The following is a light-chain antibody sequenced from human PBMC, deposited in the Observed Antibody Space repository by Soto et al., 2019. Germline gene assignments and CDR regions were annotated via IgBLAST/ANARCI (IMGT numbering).Light chain of an antibody. CDR1: QSVSRH. V-gene: IGKV3-11*01. CDR2: DAS. CDR3: QQLNSYPLT. J-gene: IGKJ5*01. Sequence: EIVLTQSPATLSLSPGERATLSCRASQSVSRHLAWYQQKPGQAPRLLIYDASNRATGIPARFSGSGSGTDFTLTISSLQPEDFATYCCQQLNSYPLTFGQGTRLEIK.